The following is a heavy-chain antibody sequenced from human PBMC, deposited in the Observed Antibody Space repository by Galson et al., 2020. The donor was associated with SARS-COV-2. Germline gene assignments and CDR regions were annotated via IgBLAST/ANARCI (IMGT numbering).Heavy chain of an antibody. D-gene: IGHD1-26*01. CDR2: ISSDGSNS. CDR3: ARGGEWELPYYFDY. CDR1: GFTFSNYV. V-gene: IGHV3-30*04. J-gene: IGHJ4*02. Sequence: LGESLKISCAASGFTFSNYVMHWVRQAPRKGPEWVAVISSDGSNSFYADSLKGRFTISRDNSKSTLYLQMNSLRAEETAVYYCARGGEWELPYYFDYWGQGTLVTVSS.